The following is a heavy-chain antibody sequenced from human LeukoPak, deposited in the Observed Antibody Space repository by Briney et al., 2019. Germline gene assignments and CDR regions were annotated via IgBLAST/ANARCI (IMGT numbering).Heavy chain of an antibody. CDR1: XXTXSXYA. Sequence: GGSXRLSCAXXXXTXSXYAXSWVXQAPXKGLXWVSAISGSGGSTYYADSVKGRFTISRDNSKNTLYLQMNSLRAEDTAVYYCAKDIYGSGSGDFDYWGQGTLVTVSS. D-gene: IGHD3-10*01. J-gene: IGHJ4*02. CDR2: ISGSGGST. V-gene: IGHV3-23*01. CDR3: AKDIYGSGSGDFDY.